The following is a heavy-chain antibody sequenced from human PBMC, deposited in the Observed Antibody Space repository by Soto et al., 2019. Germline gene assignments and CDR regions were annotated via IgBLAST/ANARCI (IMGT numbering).Heavy chain of an antibody. CDR2: ISSSSSTI. CDR3: ARRYRVRGWDYYGMDV. V-gene: IGHV3-48*02. J-gene: IGHJ6*02. D-gene: IGHD1-26*01. CDR1: GFTFSSYS. Sequence: GGSLRLSCAASGFTFSSYSMNWVRQAPGKGLEWVSYISSSSSTIYYADSAKGRFTISRDNAKNSLYLQMNSLRDEDTAVYYCARRYRVRGWDYYGMDVWGQGTTVTVSS.